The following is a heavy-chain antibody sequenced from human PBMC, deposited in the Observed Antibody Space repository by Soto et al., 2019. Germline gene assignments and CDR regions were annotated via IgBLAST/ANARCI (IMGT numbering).Heavy chain of an antibody. D-gene: IGHD3-9*01. CDR3: ATDDTLTVYGCMDV. CDR1: GDSIRSGNHY. CDR2: IYYSGST. V-gene: IGHV4-30-4*01. Sequence: SETLSLTCTFSGDSIRSGNHYCSWIRQPPWKGLEWIGYIYYSGSTYYSPSLKSRVTISVDTSKNQFSLKLNSVTAADTAVYYCATDDTLTVYGCMDVWRQGTTVTVSS. J-gene: IGHJ6*02.